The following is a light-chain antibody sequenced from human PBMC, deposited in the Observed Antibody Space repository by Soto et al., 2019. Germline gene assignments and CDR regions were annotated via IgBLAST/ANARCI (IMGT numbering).Light chain of an antibody. J-gene: IGKJ4*01. CDR3: QQYKNWPPLT. Sequence: EIVLTQSPGTLSLSPGERATLSCRASQSVSSSYLAWYQQKPGQAPSLLIYGASTRATDIPPRFSGSGSGTEFTLTITSLQSEDFAVYYCQQYKNWPPLTFGGGTKVEIK. CDR1: QSVSSSY. CDR2: GAS. V-gene: IGKV3-15*01.